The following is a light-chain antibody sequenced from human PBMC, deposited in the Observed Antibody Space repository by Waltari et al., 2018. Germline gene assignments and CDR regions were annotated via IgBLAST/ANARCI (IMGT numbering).Light chain of an antibody. V-gene: IGLV1-40*03. CDR1: SSNIGAGYD. Sequence: QSVLTQPPSVSGPPGQSVTISCTGSSSNIGAGYDVHWYQQIPGSAPKLLIYRDDNRRSGVPGRFSGSKSGASGSLSVTGLHGEDEADYFCQSYDRDLNAVLFGGGTKVTVL. CDR2: RDD. J-gene: IGLJ2*01. CDR3: QSYDRDLNAVL.